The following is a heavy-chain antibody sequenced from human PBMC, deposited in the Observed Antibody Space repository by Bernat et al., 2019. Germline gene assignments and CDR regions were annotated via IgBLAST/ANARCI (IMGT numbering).Heavy chain of an antibody. J-gene: IGHJ4*02. CDR1: GFTFTGYA. CDR3: ANRDYNFWSGYFH. CDR2: ISGSGGIT. D-gene: IGHD3-3*01. Sequence: EVQLLESGGGLVQPGGSLRLSCAASGFTFTGYAMSWVRQAPGKGLGWVSIISGSGGITHYADSVKGRFTISRDKSKNTLYLQMNSLRAEDTALYYCANRDYNFWSGYFHWGQGTLVTVSS. V-gene: IGHV3-23*01.